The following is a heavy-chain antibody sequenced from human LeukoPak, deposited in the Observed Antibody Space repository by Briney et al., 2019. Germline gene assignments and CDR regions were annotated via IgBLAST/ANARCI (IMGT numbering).Heavy chain of an antibody. CDR3: ATSIAVAVDY. J-gene: IGHJ4*02. CDR1: GFTFSDHY. D-gene: IGHD6-19*01. CDR2: TRNKANSYTT. V-gene: IGHV3-72*01. Sequence: PGGSLRLSCAASGFTFSDHYMDRVRQAPGKGLEWVGRTRNKANSYTTEYAASVKGRFTISRDDSKNSLYLQMNSLKTEDTAVYYCATSIAVAVDYWGQGTLVTVSS.